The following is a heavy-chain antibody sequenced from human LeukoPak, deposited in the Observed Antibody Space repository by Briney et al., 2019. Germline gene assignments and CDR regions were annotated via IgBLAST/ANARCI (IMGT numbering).Heavy chain of an antibody. CDR1: GGSISSYY. D-gene: IGHD3-3*01. V-gene: IGHV4-59*01. J-gene: IGHJ5*02. CDR3: ASTYYDFWSGYHGVNWFDP. Sequence: SETLSLTCTVSGGSISSYYWSWIRQPPGKGLEWIGYIYYSGSTNYNPSLKSRVTITVDTSKNQFSLKLSSVTAADTAVYYCASTYYDFWSGYHGVNWFDPWGQGTLVTVSS. CDR2: IYYSGST.